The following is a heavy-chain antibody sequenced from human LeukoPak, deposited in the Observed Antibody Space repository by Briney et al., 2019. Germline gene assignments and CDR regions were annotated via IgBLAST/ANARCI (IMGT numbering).Heavy chain of an antibody. Sequence: SETLSLTCAVSDDSFSSHYWTWIRQPPGKGLEWIGYISYIGSTNYNPSLKSRVTISIDTSENQFSLKLSSVTAADTAVYYCARDLVTVTKGFDIWGQGTMVSVSS. J-gene: IGHJ3*02. CDR2: ISYIGST. V-gene: IGHV4-59*11. D-gene: IGHD4-17*01. CDR3: ARDLVTVTKGFDI. CDR1: DDSFSSHY.